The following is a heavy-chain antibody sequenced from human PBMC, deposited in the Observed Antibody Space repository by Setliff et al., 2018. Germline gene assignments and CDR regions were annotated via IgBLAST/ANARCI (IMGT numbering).Heavy chain of an antibody. CDR3: ARDPGYPSGVAGGFDT. J-gene: IGHJ3*02. D-gene: IGHD2-2*03. Sequence: SETLSLTCTVSDVSISGYYWSWIRQPPGKGLEWIGYIHSSGRSNYNPSLKSRVTISIDTSSKHFSLILTSVTAADTAVYYCARDPGYPSGVAGGFDTWGQGTTVTVSS. CDR1: DVSISGYY. CDR2: IHSSGRS. V-gene: IGHV4-4*08.